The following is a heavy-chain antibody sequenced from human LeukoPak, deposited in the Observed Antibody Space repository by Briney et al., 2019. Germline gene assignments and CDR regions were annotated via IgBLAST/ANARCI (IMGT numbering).Heavy chain of an antibody. V-gene: IGHV3-23*01. CDR1: GFTLSTNA. J-gene: IGHJ4*02. Sequence: PGGSLRLSCLTSGFTLSTNAMSWVRQAPGKGLEWISGISGSGASTYYADSVKGRFTISRDDYRNTLYLQVNSLRGDDTAVYYCAKDVGKWESLHFFDYWGQGTLVTVSS. D-gene: IGHD1-26*01. CDR3: AKDVGKWESLHFFDY. CDR2: ISGSGAST.